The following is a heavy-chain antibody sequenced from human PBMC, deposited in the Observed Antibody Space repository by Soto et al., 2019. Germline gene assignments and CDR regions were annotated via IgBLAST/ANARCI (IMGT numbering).Heavy chain of an antibody. CDR1: GDTFTSYY. Sequence: ASVKVSCKASGDTFTSYYMHWVRQAPGQGLEWMGIINPSGGSTSYAQKFQGRVTMTRDTSTSTVYMELSSLRSEDTAVYYCARDRDYYDSSGYYPSYYYYGMDVWGQGTTVTVSS. J-gene: IGHJ6*02. D-gene: IGHD3-22*01. V-gene: IGHV1-46*01. CDR3: ARDRDYYDSSGYYPSYYYYGMDV. CDR2: INPSGGST.